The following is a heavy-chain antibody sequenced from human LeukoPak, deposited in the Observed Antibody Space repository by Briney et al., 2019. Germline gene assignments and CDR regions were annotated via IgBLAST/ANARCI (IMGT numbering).Heavy chain of an antibody. Sequence: SETLSLTCAVYGGSLSDYYWSWIRQPPGKGLEWIGYIWYSGFTYYNPSLKSRVTISVDTSKDQFFLKLSSVTAADTAMYYCARVRDWFDPWGQGTLVTVSS. J-gene: IGHJ5*02. D-gene: IGHD4/OR15-4a*01. CDR1: GGSLSDYY. CDR3: ARVRDWFDP. CDR2: IWYSGFT. V-gene: IGHV4-59*06.